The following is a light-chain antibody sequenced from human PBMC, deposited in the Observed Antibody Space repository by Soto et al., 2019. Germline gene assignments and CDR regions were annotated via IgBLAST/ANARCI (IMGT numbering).Light chain of an antibody. CDR3: CSYAGSSTAI. J-gene: IGLJ2*01. CDR2: EGS. CDR1: SSDVGSDNL. V-gene: IGLV2-23*01. Sequence: QSALTQPASVSGSPGQSITISCTGTSSDVGSDNLVSWYQQHPGKAPKLMIYEGSKRPSGVSNRFSGSKSGNTASLTISGLQAGDEADYYCCSYAGSSTAIFGGGTKVTVL.